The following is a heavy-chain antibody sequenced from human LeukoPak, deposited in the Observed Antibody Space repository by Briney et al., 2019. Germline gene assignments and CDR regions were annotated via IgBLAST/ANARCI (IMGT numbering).Heavy chain of an antibody. CDR3: VRDMFGGRDY. CDR2: INEVGSAT. V-gene: IGHV3-74*01. J-gene: IGHJ4*02. Sequence: GGSLRLSCEASGFTFSSYWMHWVRQVPGKGLAWVSRINEVGSATSNADSVKGRFTISRDNAKNALYLQMNSLRAEDTAVYYCVRDMFGGRDYWGQGTLVTVSS. D-gene: IGHD3-10*02. CDR1: GFTFSSYW.